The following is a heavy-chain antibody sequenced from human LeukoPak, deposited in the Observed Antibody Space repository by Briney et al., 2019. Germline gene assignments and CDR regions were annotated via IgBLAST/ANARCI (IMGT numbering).Heavy chain of an antibody. D-gene: IGHD5-24*01. CDR3: AKQGDNSGLDY. CDR2: ISNDGGNK. Sequence: GGSLRLSCAASGFTFSRYGIHWVRQAPGKGLKWVAVISNDGGNKYYADSVKGRFTISRDNSKNTLYLQMNSLRAEDTAVYYCAKQGDNSGLDYWGQGTLVTVSS. J-gene: IGHJ4*02. V-gene: IGHV3-30*18. CDR1: GFTFSRYG.